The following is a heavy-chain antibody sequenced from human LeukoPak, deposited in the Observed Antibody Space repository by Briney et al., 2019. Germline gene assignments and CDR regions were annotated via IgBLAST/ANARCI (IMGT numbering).Heavy chain of an antibody. CDR3: AREDSGSYRDYFDY. CDR2: IIPIFGTA. Sequence: RASVKVSCKASGGTFSSYAISWVRQAPGQGLEWMGGIIPIFGTANYAQKFQGRVTITADESTSTAYMELSSLRSEDTAVYYCAREDSGSYRDYFDYWGQGTLVTVSS. V-gene: IGHV1-69*13. J-gene: IGHJ4*02. CDR1: GGTFSSYA. D-gene: IGHD1-26*01.